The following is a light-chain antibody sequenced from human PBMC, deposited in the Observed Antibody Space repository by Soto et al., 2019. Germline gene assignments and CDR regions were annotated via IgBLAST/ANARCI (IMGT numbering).Light chain of an antibody. V-gene: IGKV3-15*01. J-gene: IGKJ1*01. CDR1: QSISNN. CDR2: GAS. Sequence: EIVMTQSPDTLSVSPGERATVSCRAGQSISNNLAWYQQKPGQAPRLLIYGASTRATGIPARFTGSGSGTEFTLTISSLQSEDFAVYYCQQYSNWPRTFGQGTKVEIK. CDR3: QQYSNWPRT.